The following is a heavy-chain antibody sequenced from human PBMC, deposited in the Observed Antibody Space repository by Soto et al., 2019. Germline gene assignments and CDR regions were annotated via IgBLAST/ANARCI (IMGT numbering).Heavy chain of an antibody. CDR1: GYTFTSYY. V-gene: IGHV1-46*03. J-gene: IGHJ5*02. Sequence: QVQLLQSGAEVKKPGASVKVSCKASGYTFTSYYMHWVRQAPGQGLEWMGIINPSGGSTSYAQKFQGRVTMTRDTSTSTVYMELSSLRSEDTAVYYCARRGSHCSGGSCYSTFNWFDPWGQGTLVTVSS. CDR3: ARRGSHCSGGSCYSTFNWFDP. D-gene: IGHD2-15*01. CDR2: INPSGGST.